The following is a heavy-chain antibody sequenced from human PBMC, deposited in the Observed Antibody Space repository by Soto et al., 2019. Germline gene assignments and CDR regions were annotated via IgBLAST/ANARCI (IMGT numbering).Heavy chain of an antibody. CDR1: GDSVSSNSAA. Sequence: TLSLTCAISGDSVSSNSAAWNWIRLSPSRGLEWLARTYYRSRWYNDYAVSVRSRITVNPDTSKNQFSLQLTSVTPEDTAVYYCAGTTSHQWYYMDVWGKGTKVTVSS. CDR2: TYYRSRWYN. V-gene: IGHV6-1*01. CDR3: AGTTSHQWYYMDV. J-gene: IGHJ6*03. D-gene: IGHD1-7*01.